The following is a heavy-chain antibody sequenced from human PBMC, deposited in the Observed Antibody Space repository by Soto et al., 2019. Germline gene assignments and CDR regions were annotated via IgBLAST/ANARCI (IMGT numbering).Heavy chain of an antibody. CDR2: IYYSGST. D-gene: IGHD5-18*01. V-gene: IGHV4-39*01. Sequence: SETLSLTCTVSGDSISSSSYYWGWIRQPPGKGLEWIGSIYYSGSTYYNPSPKSRVTISVDTSKNQFSLKLSSVTAADTAVYYCARQSSYSYGYEFDYWGQGTLVTVSS. CDR1: GDSISSSSYY. CDR3: ARQSSYSYGYEFDY. J-gene: IGHJ4*02.